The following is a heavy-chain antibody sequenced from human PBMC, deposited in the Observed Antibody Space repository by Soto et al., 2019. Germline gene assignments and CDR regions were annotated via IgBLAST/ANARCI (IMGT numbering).Heavy chain of an antibody. D-gene: IGHD4-17*01. CDR3: ARSLEGTTVTNWFDP. J-gene: IGHJ5*02. CDR2: ITPVFGTA. Sequence: QVQLVQSGAEVKKPGSSVKVSCKASADTFNSYSLSWLRQAPGQRLEWMGGITPVFGTADYAQSFEDRLTITADDSKCTVYMELSSLRSDDTAVYYCARSLEGTTVTNWFDPWGQGALVTFSS. V-gene: IGHV1-69*01. CDR1: ADTFNSYS.